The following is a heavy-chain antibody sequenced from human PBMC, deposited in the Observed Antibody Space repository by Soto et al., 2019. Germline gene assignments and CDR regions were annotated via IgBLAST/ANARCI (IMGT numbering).Heavy chain of an antibody. CDR2: INHSGCT. V-gene: IGHV4-34*08. Sequence: SETLSLTYAVYGGTFSGYYWSWISQPPGKGLEWIGEINHSGCTNYNPSLKSRVTISVDTSKNQFTLQLTSVTAADTVVYYCATSYGNAWYTYWGQGTQVTVSS. CDR1: GGTFSGYY. J-gene: IGHJ4*02. D-gene: IGHD6-13*01. CDR3: ATSYGNAWYTY.